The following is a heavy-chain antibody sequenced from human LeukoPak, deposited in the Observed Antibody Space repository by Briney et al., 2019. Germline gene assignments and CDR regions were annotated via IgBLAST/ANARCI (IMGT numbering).Heavy chain of an antibody. D-gene: IGHD6-13*01. V-gene: IGHV4-34*01. CDR1: GGSFSGYY. CDR2: INHSGST. CDR3: ARRFSSWAQYFDY. Sequence: SETLSLTCAVYGGSFSGYYWSWIRQPPGKGLEWIGEINHSGSTNYNPSLKSRVTISVDTSKNQFSLKLTSVTAADTAVYNCARRFSSWAQYFDYWGQGTLVTVSS. J-gene: IGHJ4*02.